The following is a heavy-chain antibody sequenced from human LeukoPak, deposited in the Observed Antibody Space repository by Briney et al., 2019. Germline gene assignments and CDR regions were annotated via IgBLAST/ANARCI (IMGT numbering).Heavy chain of an antibody. CDR1: EFTFSSYS. J-gene: IGHJ4*02. D-gene: IGHD3-22*01. CDR2: ITNSGNSK. CDR3: ATPLDYYDTSGYHQGGD. V-gene: IGHV3-48*01. Sequence: PAGGSLRLSRAASEFTFSSYSMNWVRQAPGKGLEWVSYITNSGNSKSYADSVKGRFTISRDNTKNSLYLQMNGLRAEDTAVYYCATPLDYYDTSGYHQGGDWGQGTLVTVSS.